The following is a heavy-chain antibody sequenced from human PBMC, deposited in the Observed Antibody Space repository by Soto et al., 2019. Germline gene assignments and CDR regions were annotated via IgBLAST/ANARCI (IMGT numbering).Heavy chain of an antibody. J-gene: IGHJ4*02. CDR2: IIPIFGTA. CDR3: VADYGDYAFPVGGTDDKYYFDY. Sequence: ASVKVSCKASGGTFSSYAISWVRQAPGQGLEWMGGIIPIFGTANYAQKFQGRVTITADESTSTAYMELSSLSSEDTAVYYCVADYGDYAFPVGGTDDKYYFDYWGQGTLVTVSS. CDR1: GGTFSSYA. D-gene: IGHD4-17*01. V-gene: IGHV1-69*13.